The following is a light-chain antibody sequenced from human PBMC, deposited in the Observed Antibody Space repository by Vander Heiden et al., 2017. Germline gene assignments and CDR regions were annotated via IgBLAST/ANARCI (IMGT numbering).Light chain of an antibody. CDR3: QQRNNDPPQVT. CDR1: QSVSNY. CDR2: DAS. V-gene: IGKV3-11*01. Sequence: EIVLTQSPATLSLSLGERAPPSCRASQSVSNYLAWYQHKPSQAPRLLIYDASDRAAGIGARFSGSGSGTDFNLTISSREPEDFAVYYCQQRNNDPPQVTFGGGTKVEIK. J-gene: IGKJ4*01.